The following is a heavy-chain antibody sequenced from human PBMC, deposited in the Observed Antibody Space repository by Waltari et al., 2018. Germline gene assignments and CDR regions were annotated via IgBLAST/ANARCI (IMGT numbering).Heavy chain of an antibody. Sequence: QVQLQESGPGLVKPSETLSLTCTVSGGSISSHYWSWIRQPPGKGLEWIGYIYYSGITNYTPSLKSRVTISVDTSKNQFSLKLSSVTAADTAVYYCARESGEDGMDVWGQGTTVTVSS. J-gene: IGHJ6*02. CDR1: GGSISSHY. D-gene: IGHD3-10*01. V-gene: IGHV4-59*11. CDR2: IYYSGIT. CDR3: ARESGEDGMDV.